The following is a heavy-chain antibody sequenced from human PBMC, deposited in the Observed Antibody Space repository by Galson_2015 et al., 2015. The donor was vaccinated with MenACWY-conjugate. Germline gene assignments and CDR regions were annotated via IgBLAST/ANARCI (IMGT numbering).Heavy chain of an antibody. J-gene: IGHJ4*02. D-gene: IGHD3-16*02. CDR3: ARPVRVRLTVSVPYYFDH. Sequence: SLRLSCAASGFSLSHYWMSWVRQAPGKGLEWVANIKEDGSERYYVDSVKGRFTISRDNAKNSLFLQMNSLRAEDTAVYYCARPVRVRLTVSVPYYFDHWGQGTQVSVSS. V-gene: IGHV3-7*03. CDR1: GFSLSHYW. CDR2: IKEDGSER.